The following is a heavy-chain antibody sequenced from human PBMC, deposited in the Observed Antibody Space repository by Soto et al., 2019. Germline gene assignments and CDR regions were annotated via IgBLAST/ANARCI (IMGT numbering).Heavy chain of an antibody. CDR3: TRCPHGLRYFDWLCISPGY. D-gene: IGHD3-9*01. CDR2: IRSKAYGGTT. J-gene: IGHJ4*02. V-gene: IGHV3-49*03. Sequence: QTGGSLRLSCTASGFTFGDYAMSWFRQAPGKGLEWVGFIRSKAYGGTTEYAASVKGRFTISRDDSKSIAYLQMNSLKTEDTAVYYCTRCPHGLRYFDWLCISPGYWGQGTLVTVSS. CDR1: GFTFGDYA.